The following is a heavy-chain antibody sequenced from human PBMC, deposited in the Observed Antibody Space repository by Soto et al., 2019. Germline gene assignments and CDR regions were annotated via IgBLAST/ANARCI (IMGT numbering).Heavy chain of an antibody. V-gene: IGHV1-69*13. CDR3: ARPATAVDAFDI. CDR1: GGTFSNYA. CDR2: IIPIFGSA. J-gene: IGHJ3*02. D-gene: IGHD5-12*01. Sequence: SVKVSCKASGGTFSNYAITWVRQAPGQGLEWLGRIIPIFGSANYAQKFQGRVTITADESTTTAYMELSSLRSDDTAVYYCARPATAVDAFDIWGQGTMVTVS.